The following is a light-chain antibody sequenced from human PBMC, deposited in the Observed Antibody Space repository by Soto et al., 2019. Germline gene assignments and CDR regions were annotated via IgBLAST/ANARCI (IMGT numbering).Light chain of an antibody. Sequence: DIVMTQSPDSLAVSLGERATINCKSSQSVLYSSNNKNYLAWYQQKPGQPPKLLIYWASTRESVVPDRFSGRGSGTEFTLTISVLQAEDGAVYYCQQYYSTPWTFGQGTKVEIK. J-gene: IGKJ1*01. CDR3: QQYYSTPWT. V-gene: IGKV4-1*01. CDR1: QSVLYSSNNKNY. CDR2: WAS.